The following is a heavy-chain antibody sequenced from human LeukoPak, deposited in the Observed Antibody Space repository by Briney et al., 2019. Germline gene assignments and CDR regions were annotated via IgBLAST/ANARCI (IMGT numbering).Heavy chain of an antibody. Sequence: PGGSLRLSCAASGFTVNNYEMHWVRQAPGKGLEWVSYISSSGSTIYYADSVKGRFTISRDNAKNSLYLQMNSLRAEDTAVYYCAALWDYYDSSGSVRNWFDPWGQGTLVTVSS. CDR3: AALWDYYDSSGSVRNWFDP. CDR2: ISSSGSTI. D-gene: IGHD3-22*01. CDR1: GFTVNNYE. V-gene: IGHV3-48*03. J-gene: IGHJ5*02.